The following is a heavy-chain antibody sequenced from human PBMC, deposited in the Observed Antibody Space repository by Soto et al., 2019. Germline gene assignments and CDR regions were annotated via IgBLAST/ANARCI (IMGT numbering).Heavy chain of an antibody. V-gene: IGHV3-23*01. CDR3: AKREGQWLVSYYFDY. D-gene: IGHD6-19*01. J-gene: IGHJ4*02. Sequence: PGGSLRLSCEASGFPFTTYAMSWVRQAPGKGLEWVSGISGSGDRTHYIDSVKGRFTISRDNYKNTLFLQMNSLRAEDTAVYYCAKREGQWLVSYYFDYWGQGTLVTVSS. CDR1: GFPFTTYA. CDR2: ISGSGDRT.